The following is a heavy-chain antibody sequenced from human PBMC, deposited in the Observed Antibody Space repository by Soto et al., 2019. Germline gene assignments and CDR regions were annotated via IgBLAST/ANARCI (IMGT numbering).Heavy chain of an antibody. D-gene: IGHD2-2*01. J-gene: IGHJ4*02. CDR1: GFTFGDYA. V-gene: IGHV3-49*03. CDR2: IRSKAYGGTT. Sequence: GGSLRLSCTASGFTFGDYAMSWFRQAPGKGLEWVGFIRSKAYGGTTEYAASVKGRFTISRDDSKSIAYLQMNSLKTEDTAVYYCTRSPAIVVVPAPPDYWGQGTLVTVSS. CDR3: TRSPAIVVVPAPPDY.